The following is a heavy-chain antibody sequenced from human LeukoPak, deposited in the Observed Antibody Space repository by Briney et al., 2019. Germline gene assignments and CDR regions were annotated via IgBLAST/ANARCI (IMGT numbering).Heavy chain of an antibody. CDR2: ISGSGGST. CDR1: GFTFSSYA. J-gene: IGHJ5*02. Sequence: PGGSLRRSCAASGFTFSSYARSWVPQAPGKGLEGISVISGSGGSTYYADSGKGRFTISRDNSKNTLYLQMNSLRAEDTAVYYCAKLGIVVVVAATTWFDPWGQGTLVTVSS. D-gene: IGHD2-15*01. V-gene: IGHV3-23*01. CDR3: AKLGIVVVVAATTWFDP.